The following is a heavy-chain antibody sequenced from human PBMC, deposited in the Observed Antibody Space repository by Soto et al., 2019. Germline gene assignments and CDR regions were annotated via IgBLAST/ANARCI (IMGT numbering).Heavy chain of an antibody. J-gene: IGHJ4*02. CDR2: MNPFSGNA. CDR1: GYTFTSYD. Sequence: ASVKVSCKASGYTFTSYDIYWVRRATGQDLEWMGWMNPFSGNAVYTQKFQDRVTMTRDTSINTAYMEMSGLRSEDTAVYYCTRGQGNHWGQGSLVTVSS. CDR3: TRGQGNH. V-gene: IGHV1-8*01.